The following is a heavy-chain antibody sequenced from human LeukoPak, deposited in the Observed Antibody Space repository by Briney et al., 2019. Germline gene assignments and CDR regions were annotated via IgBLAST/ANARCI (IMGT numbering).Heavy chain of an antibody. CDR3: ARKTIQLDAFDI. D-gene: IGHD5-18*01. Sequence: PSETLSLTCGVSGDSISIGIYSWNWIRQPPGKGLEWIGYIYRSGSTHYNPSLKSRVTISVDTSKNQFSLKLSSVTAADTAVYYCARKTIQLDAFDIWGQGTMVTVSS. CDR1: GDSISIGIYS. V-gene: IGHV4-61*01. CDR2: IYRSGST. J-gene: IGHJ3*02.